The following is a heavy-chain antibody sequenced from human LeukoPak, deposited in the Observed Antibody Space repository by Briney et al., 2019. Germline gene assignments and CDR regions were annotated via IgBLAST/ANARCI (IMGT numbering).Heavy chain of an antibody. CDR3: AKSRQCSSTSCYRAGDY. V-gene: IGHV1-2*04. Sequence: PEASEKVSCKASGYTFTGYYMHWVRQAPGQGLEWMGWINPNSGGTNYAQKFQGWVTMTRDTSISTAYMELSRLRSDDTAVYYCAKSRQCSSTSCYRAGDYWGQGTLVTVSS. CDR2: INPNSGGT. J-gene: IGHJ4*02. D-gene: IGHD2-2*02. CDR1: GYTFTGYY.